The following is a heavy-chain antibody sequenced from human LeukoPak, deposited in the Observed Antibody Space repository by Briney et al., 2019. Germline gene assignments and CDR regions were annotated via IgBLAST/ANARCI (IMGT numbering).Heavy chain of an antibody. D-gene: IGHD7-27*01. J-gene: IGHJ3*02. CDR1: GFTFSSYA. V-gene: IGHV3-23*01. CDR2: ISGSGSGGST. CDR3: AKSRANWGAFDI. Sequence: GGSLRLSCAASGFTFSSYAMSWVRQAPGKGLEWVSSISGSGSGGSTYYADSVKGRFTISKDNSKNTLYLQMNSLRAEDTAVYYCAKSRANWGAFDIWGQGTMVTVSS.